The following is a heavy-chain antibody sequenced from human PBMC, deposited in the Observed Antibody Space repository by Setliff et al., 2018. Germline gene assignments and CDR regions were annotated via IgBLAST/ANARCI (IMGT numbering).Heavy chain of an antibody. V-gene: IGHV3-33*01. CDR3: ARGQGSQAY. J-gene: IGHJ4*02. D-gene: IGHD1-26*01. CDR1: GFTFSSYG. CDR2: IWYDGSNK. Sequence: PGGSLRLSCAASGFTFSSYGMHWVRQAPGKGLEWVAVIWYDGSNKYNADSVRGRFAISRDNAKDSLYLQMNSLRAEDTAVYYCARGQGSQAYWGQGTLVTVSS.